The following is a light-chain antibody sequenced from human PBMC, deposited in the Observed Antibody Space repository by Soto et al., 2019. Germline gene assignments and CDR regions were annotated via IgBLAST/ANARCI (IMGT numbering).Light chain of an antibody. V-gene: IGKV3-15*01. J-gene: IGKJ4*01. CDR1: QSVSSN. CDR2: CAS. Sequence: EILLTHSPATLSVSPMERATNSCRICQSVSSNFAWYHQKPGQAPRLLFCCASTRATGIPARFSGSGSVTVFTLTFRSLQSEDFAVYYCQQYNNWPLTFGGGTKVDIK. CDR3: QQYNNWPLT.